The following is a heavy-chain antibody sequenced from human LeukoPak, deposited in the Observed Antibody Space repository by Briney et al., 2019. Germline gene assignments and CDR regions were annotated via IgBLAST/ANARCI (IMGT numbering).Heavy chain of an antibody. CDR2: ISAYNGNT. Sequence: ASVKVSCTASGYTFTSYGISWVRQAPGQGLEWMGWISAYNGNTNYAQKLQGRATMTTDTSTSTAYMELRSLRSDDTAVYYCARELVLGWFDPWGQGTLVTVSS. D-gene: IGHD6-13*01. CDR3: ARELVLGWFDP. J-gene: IGHJ5*02. CDR1: GYTFTSYG. V-gene: IGHV1-18*01.